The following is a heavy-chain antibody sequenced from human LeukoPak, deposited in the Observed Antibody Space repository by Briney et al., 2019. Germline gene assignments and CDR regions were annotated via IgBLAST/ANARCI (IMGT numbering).Heavy chain of an antibody. J-gene: IGHJ4*02. CDR3: ARASSSRYLHFDY. CDR1: GGSISSYY. Sequence: ASETLSLTCTVSGGSISSYYWSWIRQPPGKGLEWIGYIYYSGSTNYNPSLKSRVTISVDTSKNQLSLKLSSVSAAVTAVYYCARASSSRYLHFDYWGQGTLVTVSS. V-gene: IGHV4-59*01. CDR2: IYYSGST. D-gene: IGHD6-13*01.